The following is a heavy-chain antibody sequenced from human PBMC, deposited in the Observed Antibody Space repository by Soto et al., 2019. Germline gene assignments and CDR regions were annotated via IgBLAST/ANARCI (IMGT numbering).Heavy chain of an antibody. CDR1: GGSISSSSYY. CDR3: ARHQEAVATRHNEAFDI. Sequence: SETLSLTCTVSGGSISSSSYYWGWIRQPPGKGLEWIGSIYYSGSTYYNPSLKSRVTISVDTSKNQFSLKLSSVTAADTAVYYCARHQEAVATRHNEAFDIWGQGTMVTVSS. D-gene: IGHD6-19*01. CDR2: IYYSGST. V-gene: IGHV4-39*01. J-gene: IGHJ3*02.